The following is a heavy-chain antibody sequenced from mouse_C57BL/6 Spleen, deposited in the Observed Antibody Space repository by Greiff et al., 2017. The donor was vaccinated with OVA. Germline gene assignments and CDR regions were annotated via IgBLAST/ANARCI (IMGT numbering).Heavy chain of an antibody. D-gene: IGHD1-1*01. Sequence: EVQLVESGGDLVKPGGSLKLSCAASGFTFSSYGMSWVRQTPDKRLEWVATISSGGSYTYYPDSVKGRFTISRDNAKNTLYLQMSSLKSEDTAMYYCARHPITTVVATYFDVWGTGTTVTVSS. V-gene: IGHV5-6*01. CDR3: ARHPITTVVATYFDV. J-gene: IGHJ1*03. CDR1: GFTFSSYG. CDR2: ISSGGSYT.